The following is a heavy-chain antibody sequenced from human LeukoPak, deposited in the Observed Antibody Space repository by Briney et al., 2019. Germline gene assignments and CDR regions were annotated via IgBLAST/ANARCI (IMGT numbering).Heavy chain of an antibody. CDR1: GFTVNRTY. D-gene: IGHD6-6*01. V-gene: IGHV3-66*01. J-gene: IGHJ4*02. CDR2: IYSGGAT. Sequence: PGGSLRLSCAASGFTVNRTYMSWVRQAPGRGLEWVSVIYSGGATYYSDSVKGRFTISRDNSKNTLYLQMNSLRAEDTALYYCARDRSARHLEYWGQGTLVTVSS. CDR3: ARDRSARHLEY.